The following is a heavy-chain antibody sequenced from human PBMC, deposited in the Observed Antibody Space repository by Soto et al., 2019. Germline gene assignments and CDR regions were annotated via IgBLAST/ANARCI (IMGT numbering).Heavy chain of an antibody. CDR1: GFSFSDYG. J-gene: IGHJ6*03. V-gene: IGHV3-33*01. CDR2: IWCDGSEK. Sequence: QVQLVESGGGVVQPGKSLRLSCVATGFSFSDYGMHWVRQAPGKGLEWVALIWCDGSEKKYADSVKGRFTISRDNSKNTLYLQMTSLRSEDTAVYYCARTHDYYYYMDVWGKGTTVTVSS. CDR3: ARTHDYYYYMDV.